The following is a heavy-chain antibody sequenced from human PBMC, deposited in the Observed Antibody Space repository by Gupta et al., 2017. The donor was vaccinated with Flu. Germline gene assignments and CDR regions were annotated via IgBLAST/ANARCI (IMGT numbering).Heavy chain of an antibody. Sequence: QLQLQESGPGLVQPSETLSLTCTVSGGSISSNTYYWGWIRQPPGKGLAWIATIYYSGSSYFNPSLRSRVTISVDTSKNQFSLRLSSVTAADTAVYYCARQWGSYFGGWVFDIWGQGTLVTVSS. J-gene: IGHJ3*02. D-gene: IGHD1-26*01. CDR1: GGSISSNTYY. V-gene: IGHV4-39*01. CDR3: ARQWGSYFGGWVFDI. CDR2: IYYSGSS.